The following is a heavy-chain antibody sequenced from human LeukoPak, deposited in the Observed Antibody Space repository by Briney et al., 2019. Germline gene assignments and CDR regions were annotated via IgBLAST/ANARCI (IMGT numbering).Heavy chain of an antibody. CDR2: IIPIFGIA. Sequence: ASVKVSCKASGGTFSSYAISRVRQAPGQGLEWMGGIIPIFGIANCAQKFQGRVTITADKSTSTAYMELSSLRSEDTAVYYCARFRVAAAGKGGYYSDYWGQGTLVTVSS. CDR1: GGTFSSYA. CDR3: ARFRVAAAGKGGYYSDY. V-gene: IGHV1-69*10. J-gene: IGHJ4*02. D-gene: IGHD6-13*01.